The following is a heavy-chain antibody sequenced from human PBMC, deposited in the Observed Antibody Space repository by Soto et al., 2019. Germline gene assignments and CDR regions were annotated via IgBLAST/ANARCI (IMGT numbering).Heavy chain of an antibody. Sequence: ASLKVSCKASGYTFTSYAMHWVRQAPGQRLEWMGWINAGNGNTKYSQKFQCRVTITRDTSASTAYMELSSLRPEETAVYYYARDRGGTWDLYCYGLDVWGQGTTVTVS. CDR1: GYTFTSYA. V-gene: IGHV1-3*01. J-gene: IGHJ6*02. D-gene: IGHD2-15*01. CDR2: INAGNGNT. CDR3: ARDRGGTWDLYCYGLDV.